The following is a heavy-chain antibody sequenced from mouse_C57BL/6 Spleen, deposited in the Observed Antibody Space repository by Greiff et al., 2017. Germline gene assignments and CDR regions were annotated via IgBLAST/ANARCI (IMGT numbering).Heavy chain of an antibody. Sequence: DVKLVESEGGLVQPGSSMKLSCTASGFTFSDYYMAWVRQVPEKGLEWVANINYEGSSTYYLDSLKSRFIISRDNAKNILYLQMSSLKSEDTATYYWARDGGGGSRENGYFDFWGTGTTLTVSS. CDR1: GFTFSDYY. V-gene: IGHV5-16*01. J-gene: IGHJ1*03. CDR3: ARDGGGGSRENGYFDF. CDR2: INYEGSST. D-gene: IGHD1-1*01.